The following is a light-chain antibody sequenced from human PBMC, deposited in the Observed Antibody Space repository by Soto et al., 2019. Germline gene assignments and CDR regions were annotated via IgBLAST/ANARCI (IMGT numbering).Light chain of an antibody. CDR1: SSDVGSYNF. J-gene: IGLJ1*01. Sequence: QSVLTQPAPVSGSPGQSITISCTGTSSDVGSYNFVSWYQEHPGKAPKVMIYEVYKRPSGVSNRFSGSKSGSTASLTISGLQVEDEADYYCCSYAGSSTYVFGTGTKLTVL. CDR2: EVY. CDR3: CSYAGSSTYV. V-gene: IGLV2-23*02.